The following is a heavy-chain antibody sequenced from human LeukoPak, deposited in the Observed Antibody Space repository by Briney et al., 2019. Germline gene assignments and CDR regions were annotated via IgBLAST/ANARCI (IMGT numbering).Heavy chain of an antibody. J-gene: IGHJ4*02. D-gene: IGHD5-18*01. CDR1: GGSISSYY. Sequence: SETLSLTCTVSGGSISSYYWSWIRQPPGKGLEWIGYIYYSGSTNYNPSLKSRVTISVDTSKNQFSLKLSSVTAADTAVYYCARHGGYSYGSVDYWGQGILVTVSS. CDR2: IYYSGST. V-gene: IGHV4-59*08. CDR3: ARHGGYSYGSVDY.